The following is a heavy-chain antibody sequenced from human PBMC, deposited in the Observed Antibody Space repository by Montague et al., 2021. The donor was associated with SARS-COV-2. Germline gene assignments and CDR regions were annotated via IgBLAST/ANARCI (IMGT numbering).Heavy chain of an antibody. CDR2: VYYTGIT. D-gene: IGHD1-1*01. Sequence: SETLSLTCTVSAGSISSHYWSCIRQPPGKALYLIGYVYYTGITKYNPSLKSRVTMSVDTPKNRFSLSLRSLTAADTAVYYCARAQNTCFIANCVNYFDIWGQGALVTVSS. CDR1: AGSISSHY. CDR3: ARAQNTCFIANCVNYFDI. V-gene: IGHV4-59*11. J-gene: IGHJ4*02.